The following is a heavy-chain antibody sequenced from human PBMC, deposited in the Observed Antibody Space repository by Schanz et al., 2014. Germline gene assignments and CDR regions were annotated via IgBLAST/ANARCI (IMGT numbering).Heavy chain of an antibody. Sequence: EVQLVESGGGLVQPGGSLRLSCAASGFTFSSYAMSWVRQAPGKGLEWVSAISGSGGSTYYADSVKGRFTISRDNSRNTVYLQMNSLRADDTAMYYCARCFLIRGVILDSWGQGTLVTVSS. D-gene: IGHD3-10*01. CDR1: GFTFSSYA. CDR3: ARCFLIRGVILDS. V-gene: IGHV3-23*04. CDR2: ISGSGGST. J-gene: IGHJ4*02.